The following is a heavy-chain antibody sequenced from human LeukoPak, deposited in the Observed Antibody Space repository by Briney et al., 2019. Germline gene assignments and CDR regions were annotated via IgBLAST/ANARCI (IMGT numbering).Heavy chain of an antibody. CDR3: AKDPTGTTRGFFDC. Sequence: GGSLRLSCAASGFTFSSYAMSWVRQAPGKGLEWVSVISGNGDGTHYADSVKGRFTIFRDNSKSTLYLQMNSLRAEDTAVYFCAKDPTGTTRGFFDCWGQGTLVTVSS. J-gene: IGHJ4*02. CDR2: ISGNGDGT. V-gene: IGHV3-23*01. D-gene: IGHD3-9*01. CDR1: GFTFSSYA.